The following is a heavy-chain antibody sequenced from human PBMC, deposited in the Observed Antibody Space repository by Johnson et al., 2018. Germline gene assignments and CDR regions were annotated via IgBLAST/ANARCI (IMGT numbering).Heavy chain of an antibody. D-gene: IGHD5-24*01. CDR1: GFTFSSYS. V-gene: IGHV3-48*01. J-gene: IGHJ3*02. CDR3: ARDDGYNDAFDI. Sequence: VQLVESGGGLVQPGGSLRLSCAASGFTFSSYSMNWVRQAPGKGLEWVSYISSSSSTIYYADSVKGRFTISRDNAKKSLYLQRKSLRAEEPAVYQCARDDGYNDAFDIWGQGKMVTVSS. CDR2: ISSSSSTI.